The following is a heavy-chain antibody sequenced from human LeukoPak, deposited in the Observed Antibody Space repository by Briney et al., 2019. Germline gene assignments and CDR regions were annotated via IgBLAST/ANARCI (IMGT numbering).Heavy chain of an antibody. V-gene: IGHV1-18*04. CDR1: GYTFTGYY. CDR2: ISAYNGNT. D-gene: IGHD1-14*01. J-gene: IGHJ3*02. CDR3: ARSLSTQPDDAFDI. Sequence: ASVKVSCKASGYTFTGYYMHWVRQAPGQGLEWMGWISAYNGNTNYAQKLQGRVTMTTDTSTSTAYMELRSLRSDDTAVYYCARSLSTQPDDAFDIWGQGTMVTVSS.